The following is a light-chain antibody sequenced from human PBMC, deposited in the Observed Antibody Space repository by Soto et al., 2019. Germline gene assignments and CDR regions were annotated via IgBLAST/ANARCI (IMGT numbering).Light chain of an antibody. CDR2: GAS. J-gene: IGKJ1*01. CDR3: QQYGSSPRT. Sequence: EIVLTQSPGTLSLSPGERATPSCRASQSVSSTYLAWYQQKPGQAPRLLIYGASSRATGIPHRFSGSGSGTDFTLTISRLEPEDFAVYYCQQYGSSPRTFGQGTKVEI. V-gene: IGKV3-20*01. CDR1: QSVSSTY.